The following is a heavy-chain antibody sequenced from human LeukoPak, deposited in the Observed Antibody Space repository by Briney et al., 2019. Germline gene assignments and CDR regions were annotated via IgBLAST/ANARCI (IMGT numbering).Heavy chain of an antibody. V-gene: IGHV5-51*01. CDR1: EYSFTSYW. CDR3: ARRGPYSSTWYVHYFDY. J-gene: IGHJ4*02. D-gene: IGHD6-13*01. Sequence: GESLKISCKASEYSFTSYWIGSVRQMPGKGLEWMGIIYPGDSDTRYSPSFQGQVTISADKSISTAHLQWSSLKASDTAMYYCARRGPYSSTWYVHYFDYWGQGTLVTVSS. CDR2: IYPGDSDT.